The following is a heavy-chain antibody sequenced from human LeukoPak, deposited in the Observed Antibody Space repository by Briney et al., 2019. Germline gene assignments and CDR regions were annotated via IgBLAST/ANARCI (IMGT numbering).Heavy chain of an antibody. CDR3: ARDSGGGATTFDY. D-gene: IGHD1-26*01. Sequence: SETLSLTCTVSGGSISSYYWSWIRQPPGKGLEWIGYIYYSGSTNYNPSLKSRVTISVDTSKNQFSLKLSSVTAADTAVYYCARDSGGGATTFDYWGQGTLVTVSS. V-gene: IGHV4-59*01. CDR1: GGSISSYY. CDR2: IYYSGST. J-gene: IGHJ4*02.